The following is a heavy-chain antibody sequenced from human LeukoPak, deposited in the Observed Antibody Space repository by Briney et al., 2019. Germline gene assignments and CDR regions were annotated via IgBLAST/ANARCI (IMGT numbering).Heavy chain of an antibody. CDR3: GKDLVAGGLGS. D-gene: IGHD2-15*01. CDR2: ILLWNSGI. Sequence: GGSLRLSCTVSRVTTVDYVLYWVRAGPGGGLGWVSGILLWNSGIGYADSVKGRFIVSRDKAKTSLYLQMNSLRPEDTGLYYCGKDLVAGGLGSWGQGNLVTVSS. V-gene: IGHV3-9*02. CDR1: RVTTVDYV. J-gene: IGHJ5*01.